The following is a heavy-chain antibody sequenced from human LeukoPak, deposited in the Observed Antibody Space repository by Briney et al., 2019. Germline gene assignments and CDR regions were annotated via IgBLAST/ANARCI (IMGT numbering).Heavy chain of an antibody. CDR2: MNPNSGNT. CDR3: ARGAGYGSGSRDY. D-gene: IGHD3-10*01. J-gene: IGHJ4*02. Sequence: GASVKVSCKASGYTFTSFGVNWVRQAAGQGLEWMGWMNPNSGNTGYAQKFQGRVTMTRNISISTAYMELSSLKSEDTAVYYCARGAGYGSGSRDYWGQGTLVTVSS. CDR1: GYTFTSFG. V-gene: IGHV1-8*01.